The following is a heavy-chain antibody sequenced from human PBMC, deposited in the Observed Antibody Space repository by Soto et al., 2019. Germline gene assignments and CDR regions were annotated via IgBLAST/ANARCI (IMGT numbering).Heavy chain of an antibody. CDR3: ARGGAIGSWYGI. CDR1: GFTFSSYS. D-gene: IGHD6-13*01. CDR2: ISSSSSYI. J-gene: IGHJ4*02. Sequence: EVQLVEAGGGLVKPGGSLRLSCAASGFTFSSYSMNWVRQAPGKGLEWVSSISSSSSYIYYADSVKGRFTLSRDNAKNSLYLQMNSLRAEDTAVYYCARGGAIGSWYGIWGQGTLVTVSS. V-gene: IGHV3-21*01.